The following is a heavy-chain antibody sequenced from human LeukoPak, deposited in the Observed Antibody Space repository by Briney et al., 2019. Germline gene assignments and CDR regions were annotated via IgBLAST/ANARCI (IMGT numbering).Heavy chain of an antibody. J-gene: IGHJ3*02. D-gene: IGHD3-10*01. V-gene: IGHV1-69*06. Sequence: AALKVSSKPPLGTFSSYAVSWGRQDPGQGLWWMGEIIPIFGTANYAQKFQGRDTITADKSTSTAYMELSSLRSEDTAVYYCARQTMVRGVTDAFDIWGQGTMVTVSS. CDR1: LGTFSSYA. CDR3: ARQTMVRGVTDAFDI. CDR2: IIPIFGTA.